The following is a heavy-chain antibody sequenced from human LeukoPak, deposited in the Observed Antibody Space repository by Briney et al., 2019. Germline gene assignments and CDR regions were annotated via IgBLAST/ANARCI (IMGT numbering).Heavy chain of an antibody. D-gene: IGHD7-27*01. J-gene: IGHJ4*02. Sequence: GESLKISCEGSGYSFTFYWINWVRQMPGKGLEWMGRIDPSDSYTIYSPSFQGRVSISVDKSISTAYLQWSSLRASDTAMYYCARRGTGWYFDYLGQGTLVTVSS. V-gene: IGHV5-10-1*01. CDR3: ARRGTGWYFDY. CDR2: IDPSDSYT. CDR1: GYSFTFYW.